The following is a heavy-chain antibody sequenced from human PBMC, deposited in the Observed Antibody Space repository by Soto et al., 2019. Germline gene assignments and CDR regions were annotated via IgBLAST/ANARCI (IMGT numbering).Heavy chain of an antibody. CDR1: GYTFTSYY. D-gene: IGHD3-3*01. J-gene: IGHJ3*02. CDR3: AATNRYGLESAFDI. Sequence: ASVKVSCKASGYTFTSYYMHWVRQAPGQGLEWMGIINPSGGSTSYAQKFQERVTITRDMSTSTAYMELSSLRSEDTAVYYCAATNRYGLESAFDIWGQGTMVTVS. CDR2: INPSGGST. V-gene: IGHV1-46*01.